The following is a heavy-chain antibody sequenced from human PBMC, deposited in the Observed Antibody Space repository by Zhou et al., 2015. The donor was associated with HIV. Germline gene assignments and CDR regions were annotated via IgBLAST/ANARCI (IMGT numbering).Heavy chain of an antibody. CDR1: GGTFSTYG. D-gene: IGHD6-6*01. J-gene: IGHJ2*01. Sequence: QVQLVQSGPEVQKPGSSVKVSCKASGGTFSTYGITWVRQAPGQGLEWMGGIIPLTGTSKNAQKFQGRVTFTADRSATTAYMELRSLKSEDTAMYYCARDRGGARPAWRYFDLWGRGTLVTVSS. V-gene: IGHV1-69*06. CDR3: ARDRGGARPAWRYFDL. CDR2: IIPLTGTS.